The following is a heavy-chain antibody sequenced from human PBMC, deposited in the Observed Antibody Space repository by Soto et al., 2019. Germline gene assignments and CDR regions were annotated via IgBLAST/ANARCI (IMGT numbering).Heavy chain of an antibody. D-gene: IGHD3-10*01. CDR3: ARVRSYYGSGSRPPPLLFDYMDV. J-gene: IGHJ6*03. V-gene: IGHV4-59*01. CDR1: GGSISSYY. CDR2: VYYSGSA. Sequence: SETLSLTCTVSGGSISSYYWSWIRQPPGKGLEWIGYVYYSGSANYNPSLKSRVTISVDTSKNQFSLKLSSVTAVDTAVYYCARVRSYYGSGSRPPPLLFDYMDVWGKGTTVTVSS.